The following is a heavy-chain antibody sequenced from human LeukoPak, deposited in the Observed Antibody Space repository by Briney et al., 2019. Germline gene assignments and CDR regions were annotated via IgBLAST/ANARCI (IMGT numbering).Heavy chain of an antibody. D-gene: IGHD4-23*01. Sequence: ASVKVSCKASGYIFTNHYMHWVRQAPGQGLEWMGLINPSGSSTLYAEKFRGRIIMTRDMSTATDYMELSGLRSEDTAVYYCARDNSIADRGWWFDPWGQGTLVTVPS. CDR2: INPSGSST. CDR1: GYIFTNHY. V-gene: IGHV1-46*01. CDR3: ARDNSIADRGWWFDP. J-gene: IGHJ5*02.